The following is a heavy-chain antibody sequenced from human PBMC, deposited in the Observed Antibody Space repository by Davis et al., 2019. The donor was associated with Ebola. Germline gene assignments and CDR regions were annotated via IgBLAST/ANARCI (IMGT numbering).Heavy chain of an antibody. CDR2: IKQDGSEK. V-gene: IGHV3-7*03. CDR1: GFTFSSYW. Sequence: PGGSLRLSCAASGFTFSSYWMSWVRQAPGKGLEWVANIKQDGSEKYYVDSVKGRFTISRDNAKNSLYLQMNSLRSDDTAVYYCARAQFPTTSDHWGQGTLVTVSS. CDR3: ARAQFPTTSDH. D-gene: IGHD1-1*01. J-gene: IGHJ4*02.